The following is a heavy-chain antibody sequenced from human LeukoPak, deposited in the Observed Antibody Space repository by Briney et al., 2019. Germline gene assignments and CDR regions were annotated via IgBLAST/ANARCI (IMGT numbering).Heavy chain of an antibody. CDR1: GFTFSSYA. J-gene: IGHJ6*02. V-gene: IGHV3-23*01. Sequence: GGSLRLSCAASGFTFSSYAMSWVRQAPGKGLKWVSAISGSGGSTYYADSVKGWFTISRDNSKNTLYLQMNSLRAEDTAVYYCAKTSQAYDILTGYYIHGMDVWGQGTTVTVSS. CDR3: AKTSQAYDILTGYYIHGMDV. D-gene: IGHD3-9*01. CDR2: ISGSGGST.